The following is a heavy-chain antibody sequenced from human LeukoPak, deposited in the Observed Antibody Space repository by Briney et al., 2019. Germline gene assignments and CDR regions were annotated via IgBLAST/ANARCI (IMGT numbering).Heavy chain of an antibody. Sequence: GRSLRLSCAASGFTVSSNYKSWVRQAPGKGLEWVSLIYSGGSTFYVDSVKGRFTISRDNSKNTLYLQMSSLRAEDTAVYFCAGKREHSYGFDCWGQGTLVTVSS. D-gene: IGHD5-18*01. V-gene: IGHV3-66*01. CDR1: GFTVSSNY. CDR3: AGKREHSYGFDC. J-gene: IGHJ4*02. CDR2: IYSGGST.